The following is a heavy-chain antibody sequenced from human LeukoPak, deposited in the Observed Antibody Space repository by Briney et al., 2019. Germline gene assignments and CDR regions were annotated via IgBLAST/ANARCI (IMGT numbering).Heavy chain of an antibody. CDR2: INTHSGAT. CDR3: TTSSSVTHTRDR. CDR1: VYGSIDVY. V-gene: IGHV1-2*02. D-gene: IGHD5/OR15-5a*01. J-gene: IGHJ5*02. Sequence: ASVSVSSKPSVYGSIDVYFNWGRQAPGQGVEWMGWINTHSGATNNTQRFQCSVSMDSSIDTAYMELSRLTSVDTAVYYCTTSSSVTHTRDRWGQGTLVTVSS.